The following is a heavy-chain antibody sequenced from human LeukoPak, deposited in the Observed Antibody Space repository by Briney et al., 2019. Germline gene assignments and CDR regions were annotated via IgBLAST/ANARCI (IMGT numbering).Heavy chain of an antibody. CDR2: IDWDDDK. CDR3: ARILFNSGSYYFDY. Sequence: QTLSLTCTVSGGSISSGSYYWSWIRQPAGKALEWLARIDWDDDKYYSTSLKTRLTISKDTSKNQVVLTMTNMDPVDTATYYCARILFNSGSYYFDYWGQGTLVTVSS. J-gene: IGHJ4*02. D-gene: IGHD1-26*01. CDR1: GGSISSGSYY. V-gene: IGHV2-70*11.